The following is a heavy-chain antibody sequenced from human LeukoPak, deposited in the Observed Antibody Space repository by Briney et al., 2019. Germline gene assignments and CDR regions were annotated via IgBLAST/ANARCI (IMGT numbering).Heavy chain of an antibody. Sequence: ASVKVSCKASGGTFSSYAISWVRQAPGQGLEWMGGIIPIFGTANYAQKFQGRVTITADESTSTVYMELSSLRSEDTAVYYCAREEWELPFDYWGQGTLVTVSS. CDR1: GGTFSSYA. J-gene: IGHJ4*02. CDR3: AREEWELPFDY. D-gene: IGHD1-26*01. CDR2: IIPIFGTA. V-gene: IGHV1-69*13.